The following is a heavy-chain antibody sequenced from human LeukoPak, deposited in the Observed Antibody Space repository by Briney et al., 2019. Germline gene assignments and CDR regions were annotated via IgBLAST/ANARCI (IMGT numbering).Heavy chain of an antibody. Sequence: RGGSLKISCKGSGYSFTSYWIGWVRQMPGKGLEWVGIIYPGDSDTRYSPSFQGQVTISADKSISTAYLQWSSLKASDTAMYYCARRAAWSSTSCSYYYYMDVWGKGTTVTVSS. CDR2: IYPGDSDT. D-gene: IGHD2-2*01. CDR3: ARRAAWSSTSCSYYYYMDV. CDR1: GYSFTSYW. J-gene: IGHJ6*03. V-gene: IGHV5-51*01.